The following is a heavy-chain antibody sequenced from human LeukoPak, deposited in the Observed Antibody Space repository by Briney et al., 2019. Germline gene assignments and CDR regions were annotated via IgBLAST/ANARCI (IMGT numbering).Heavy chain of an antibody. CDR3: AKDLRAVDTAMVDY. CDR1: GLTFSSYG. D-gene: IGHD5-18*01. V-gene: IGHV3-30*18. Sequence: QPGRSLRLSCAASGLTFSSYGMHWVRQAPGKGLEWVAVISYDGSNKYYADSVKGRFTISRDNSKNTLYLQMNSLRAEDTAVYYCAKDLRAVDTAMVDYWGQGTLVTVSS. J-gene: IGHJ4*02. CDR2: ISYDGSNK.